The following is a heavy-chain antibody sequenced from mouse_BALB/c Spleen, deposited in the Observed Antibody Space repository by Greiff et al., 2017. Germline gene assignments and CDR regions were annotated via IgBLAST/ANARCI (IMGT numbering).Heavy chain of an antibody. CDR3: ARSRRDYYGSSYYYAMDY. J-gene: IGHJ4*01. V-gene: IGHV5-17*02. Sequence: EVMLVESGGGLVQPGGSRKLSCAASGFTFSSFGMHWVRQAPEKGLEWVAYISSGSSTIYYADTVKGRFTISRDNPKNTLFLQMTSLRSEDTAMYYCARSRRDYYGSSYYYAMDYWGQGTSVTVSS. CDR2: ISSGSSTI. CDR1: GFTFSSFG. D-gene: IGHD1-1*01.